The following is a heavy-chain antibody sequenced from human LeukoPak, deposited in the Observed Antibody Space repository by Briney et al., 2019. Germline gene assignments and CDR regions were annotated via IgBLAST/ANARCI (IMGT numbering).Heavy chain of an antibody. CDR3: ASSHDSRGND. Sequence: GGSQRLSCAASGFSFSTYWMAWVRQAPGKGLEWVGNIHKDGRVMFYAASVKGRFTISRDNAKNSLYLDMNSLRDEDTAIYYCASSHDSRGNDWGQGTLVTVTS. D-gene: IGHD3-22*01. CDR2: IHKDGRVM. J-gene: IGHJ4*02. V-gene: IGHV3-7*03. CDR1: GFSFSTYW.